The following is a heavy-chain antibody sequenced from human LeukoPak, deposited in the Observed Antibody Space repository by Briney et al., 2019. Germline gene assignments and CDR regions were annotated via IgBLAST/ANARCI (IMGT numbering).Heavy chain of an antibody. J-gene: IGHJ4*02. CDR3: ARQAYCGGDCYTTPFDY. CDR1: GYIFTGYY. D-gene: IGHD2-21*02. Sequence: ASVKVSCKASGYIFTGYYIHWVRQAPGQGLEWMGWISAYNGNTNYAQKLQGRVTMTTDTSTSTAYMELRSLRSDDTAVYYCARQAYCGGDCYTTPFDYWGQGTLVTVSS. V-gene: IGHV1-18*04. CDR2: ISAYNGNT.